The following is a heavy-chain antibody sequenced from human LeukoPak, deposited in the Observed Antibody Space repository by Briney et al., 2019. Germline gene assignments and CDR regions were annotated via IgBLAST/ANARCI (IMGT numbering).Heavy chain of an antibody. J-gene: IGHJ6*04. CDR1: GGSISSSSYY. V-gene: IGHV4-39*07. Sequence: SETLSLTCTVSGGSISSSSYYWGWIRQPPGTGLEWIGSIYYSGSTYYNPSLKSRVTISVDTSKNQFSLKLSSVTAADTAVYYCARDPGGSSSFGVWGKGTTVTVSS. D-gene: IGHD6-13*01. CDR2: IYYSGST. CDR3: ARDPGGSSSFGV.